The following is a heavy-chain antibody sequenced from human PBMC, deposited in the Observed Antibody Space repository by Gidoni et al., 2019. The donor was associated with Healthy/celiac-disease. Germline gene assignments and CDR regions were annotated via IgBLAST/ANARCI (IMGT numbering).Heavy chain of an antibody. CDR1: GGSFSGYY. CDR2: INHCGST. V-gene: IGHV4-34*01. J-gene: IGHJ5*02. Sequence: QVQLQQWGAGLLKPSETLSLTCAVYGGSFSGYYWSWIRQPPGKGLEWIGEINHCGSTNYNPSLKSRVTISVDTSKNQFSLKLSSVTAADTAVYYCARGRVAYYYGFDPWGQGTLVTVSS. D-gene: IGHD3-10*01. CDR3: ARGRVAYYYGFDP.